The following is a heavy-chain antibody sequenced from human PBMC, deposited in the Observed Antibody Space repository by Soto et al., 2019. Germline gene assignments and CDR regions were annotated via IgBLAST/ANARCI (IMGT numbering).Heavy chain of an antibody. J-gene: IGHJ4*02. CDR1: GFTFSSYS. CDR2: ISSSSSTI. V-gene: IGHV3-48*01. Sequence: PGGSLRLSCAASGFTFSSYSMNWVRQAPGKGLEWVSYISSSSSTIYYADSVKGRFTISRDNAKNSLYLQMNSLRAEDTAVYYCATFGYSGYVTIEGIDYWGQGTLVTVSS. D-gene: IGHD5-12*01. CDR3: ATFGYSGYVTIEGIDY.